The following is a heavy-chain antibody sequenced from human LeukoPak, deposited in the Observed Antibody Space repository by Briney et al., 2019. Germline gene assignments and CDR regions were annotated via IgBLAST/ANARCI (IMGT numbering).Heavy chain of an antibody. CDR1: GGSFSGYY. D-gene: IGHD3-9*01. CDR3: ASRYNDILSGLFSGVY. CDR2: INHSGVT. Sequence: SETLSLTCAVYGGSFSGYYYSWIRQPAGKGLEWIGEINHSGVTKYNPSLKSRVTISVDTSKNQFSLKLSSVTAADTAVYYCASRYNDILSGLFSGVYWGQGTLVTVSS. V-gene: IGHV4-34*01. J-gene: IGHJ4*02.